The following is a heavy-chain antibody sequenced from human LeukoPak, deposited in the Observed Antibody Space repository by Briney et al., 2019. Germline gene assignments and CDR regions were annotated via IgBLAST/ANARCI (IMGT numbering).Heavy chain of an antibody. CDR3: ANYGAAATTADY. Sequence: GGSLRLSCAASGLTFSRYGMQWVRQATGKGVEGVAVISYDGSNKYYADSVKRRFTISRHNSKNTLYLQMNSLRADDTAVYYCANYGAAATTADYWGQGTLVTVSS. V-gene: IGHV3-30*18. CDR2: ISYDGSNK. D-gene: IGHD6-13*01. CDR1: GLTFSRYG. J-gene: IGHJ4*02.